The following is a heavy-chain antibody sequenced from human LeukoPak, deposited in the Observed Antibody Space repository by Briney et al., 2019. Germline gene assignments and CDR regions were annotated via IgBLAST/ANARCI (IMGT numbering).Heavy chain of an antibody. V-gene: IGHV4-34*01. D-gene: IGHD3-9*01. CDR3: ARDFDSPLAFDI. CDR2: INHSGST. J-gene: IGHJ3*02. Sequence: PSETLSLTCAVYGGPFSGYYWSWIRQPPGKGLEWIGEINHSGSTNYNPSLKSRVTISVDTSKSQFSLKLSSVTAADTAMYYCARDFDSPLAFDIWGQGTMVTVSS. CDR1: GGPFSGYY.